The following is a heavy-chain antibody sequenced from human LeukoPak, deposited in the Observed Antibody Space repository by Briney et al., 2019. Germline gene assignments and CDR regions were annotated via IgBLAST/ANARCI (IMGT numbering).Heavy chain of an antibody. J-gene: IGHJ6*03. V-gene: IGHV4-31*03. CDR3: ASGGYDYYPSDYYYYWDV. D-gene: IGHD5-12*01. Sequence: SQTLSLTCTVSGGSISSGGYYWSWIRQHPGKGLEWIGYIYYSGSTYYNPSLKSRVTISVGTSKNQFSLKLSSVTAADTAVYYCASGGYDYYPSDYYYYWDVWAKGPRSPSP. CDR2: IYYSGST. CDR1: GGSISSGGYY.